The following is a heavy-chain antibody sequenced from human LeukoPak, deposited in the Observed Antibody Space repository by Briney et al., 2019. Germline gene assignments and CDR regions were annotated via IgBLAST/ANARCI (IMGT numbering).Heavy chain of an antibody. Sequence: GASVRVSCKASGYTFTGYYMHWVRQAPGQGLGWMGWINPNSGVTNYAQKFQGRVTLTRDTSISTAYMELSRLRSDDTAVYYCARDASSHYYFYMDVWGKGTTVTVSS. V-gene: IGHV1-2*02. CDR1: GYTFTGYY. J-gene: IGHJ6*03. CDR3: ARDASSHYYFYMDV. CDR2: INPNSGVT.